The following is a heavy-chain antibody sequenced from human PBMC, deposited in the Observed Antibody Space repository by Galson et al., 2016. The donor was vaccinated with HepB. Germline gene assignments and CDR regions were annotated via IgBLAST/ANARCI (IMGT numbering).Heavy chain of an antibody. Sequence: SLRLSCAASGFTLGDYAMHWVRQAPGKGLEWVSVITWDSGAIAYADSVKGRFTISRDNARNSLYLQMNNLRTEDTALYYCAKDRVSFYYYGMDVWGQGTTVTVSS. D-gene: IGHD2-8*01. CDR1: GFTLGDYA. V-gene: IGHV3-9*01. CDR3: AKDRVSFYYYGMDV. CDR2: ITWDSGAI. J-gene: IGHJ6*02.